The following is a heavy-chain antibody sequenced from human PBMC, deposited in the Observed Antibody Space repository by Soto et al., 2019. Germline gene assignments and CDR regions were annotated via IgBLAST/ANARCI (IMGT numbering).Heavy chain of an antibody. CDR1: GFTFDDYA. CDR2: ISWNSGSI. V-gene: IGHV3-9*01. J-gene: IGHJ4*02. Sequence: EVQLVESGGGLVQPGRSLRLSCAPSGFTFDDYAMHWVRQAPGKGLEWVSGISWNSGSIGYADSVKGRFTISRDNAKNSLYLQMNSLRAEDTALYYCAKVGCSSTSCYALDYWGQGTLVTVSS. D-gene: IGHD2-2*01. CDR3: AKVGCSSTSCYALDY.